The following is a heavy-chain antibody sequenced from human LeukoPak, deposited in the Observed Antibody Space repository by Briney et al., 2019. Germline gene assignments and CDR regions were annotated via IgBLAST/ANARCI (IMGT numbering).Heavy chain of an antibody. J-gene: IGHJ4*02. CDR2: IIPIFGTA. CDR3: AALMTTVTTLDY. V-gene: IGHV1-69*05. CDR1: GGTFSSYA. Sequence: ASVKVSCMASGGTFSSYAISWVRQAPGQGLEWMGRIIPIFGTANYAQKFQGRVTITTDESTSTAYMELSSLRSEDTAVYYCAALMTTVTTLDYWGQGTLVTVSS. D-gene: IGHD4-17*01.